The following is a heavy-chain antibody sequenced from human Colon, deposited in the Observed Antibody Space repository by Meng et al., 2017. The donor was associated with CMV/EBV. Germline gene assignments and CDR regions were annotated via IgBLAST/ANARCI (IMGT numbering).Heavy chain of an antibody. V-gene: IGHV4-31*02. D-gene: IGHD6-13*01. CDR3: AREQAAAGAGYFDY. CDR1: CASINSGGHY. CDR2: IYYNGKS. Sequence: SCASINSGGHYWTWIRQHPVRGLEWIGYIYYNGKSDHNPSLKSRVSISLDTSKNQFSLRLTSVTAADTAVYYCAREQAAAGAGYFDYWGQGTLVTVSS. J-gene: IGHJ4*02.